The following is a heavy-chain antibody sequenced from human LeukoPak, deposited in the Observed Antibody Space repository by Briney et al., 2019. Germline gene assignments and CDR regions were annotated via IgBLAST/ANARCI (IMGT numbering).Heavy chain of an antibody. CDR1: GYSISSGYY. V-gene: IGHV4-38-2*01. CDR2: IYHSGST. J-gene: IGHJ4*02. CDR3: ARGHPPGY. Sequence: SETLSPTCAVSGYSISSGYYWGWIRQPPGKGLEWIGSIYHSGSTYYNPSLKSRVTISVDTSKNQFSLKLSSVTAADTAVYYCARGHPPGYWGQGTLVTVSS.